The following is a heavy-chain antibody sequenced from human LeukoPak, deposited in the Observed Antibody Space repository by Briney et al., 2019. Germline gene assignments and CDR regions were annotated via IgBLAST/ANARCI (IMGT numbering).Heavy chain of an antibody. CDR3: ARDGIVGPTREFDY. CDR1: GFTFSSYA. CDR2: ISGSGGST. J-gene: IGHJ4*02. Sequence: GGSLRLSCAASGFTFSSYAMSWVRQAPGKGLEWVSAISGSGGSTYFADSVKGRFTISRDNSKNTLYLQMNSLRAEDTAVYYCARDGIVGPTREFDYWGQGTLLTVSS. V-gene: IGHV3-23*01. D-gene: IGHD1-26*01.